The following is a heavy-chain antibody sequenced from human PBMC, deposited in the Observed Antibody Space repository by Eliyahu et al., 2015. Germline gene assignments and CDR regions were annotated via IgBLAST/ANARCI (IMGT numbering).Heavy chain of an antibody. Sequence: QVQLQQWGAGLLKPSETLSLTCAVYGGSFXGYYWSWXRQPPGKGLEWIGEINHSGSTNYNPSLKSRVTISVDTSKNQFSLKLSSVTAADTAVYYCASFGDYSRIDYWGQGTLVTVSS. D-gene: IGHD1-14*01. J-gene: IGHJ4*02. V-gene: IGHV4-34*01. CDR2: INHSGST. CDR3: ASFGDYSRIDY. CDR1: GGSFXGYY.